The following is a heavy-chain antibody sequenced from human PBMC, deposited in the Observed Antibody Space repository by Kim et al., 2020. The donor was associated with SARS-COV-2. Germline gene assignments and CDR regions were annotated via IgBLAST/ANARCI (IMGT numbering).Heavy chain of an antibody. V-gene: IGHV1-2*02. D-gene: IGHD1-20*01. CDR3: VTWIRGLTGRLPY. CDR2: INCKSGGT. J-gene: IGHJ4*01. CDR1: GYTFSDYH. Sequence: GSVKVSCKASGYTFSDYHIHWVRQAPGQGPVWMGTINCKSGGTMYAKMFQDRVTMTRDTSTNTAYMDLSGLMSDDTAVYYCVTWIRGLTGRLPYWGQGTLVAVSS.